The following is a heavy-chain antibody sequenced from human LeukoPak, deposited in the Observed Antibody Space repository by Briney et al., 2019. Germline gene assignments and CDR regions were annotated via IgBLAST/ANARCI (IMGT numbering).Heavy chain of an antibody. J-gene: IGHJ4*02. CDR2: IYYSGST. CDR1: GGSISSYY. V-gene: IGHV4-59*01. CDR3: AREAYSGSYFDY. D-gene: IGHD1-26*01. Sequence: SETLSLTRTVSGGSISSYYWSWIRQPPGKGLEWIGYIYYSGSTNYNPSLKSRVTISVDTSKNQFSLKLSSVTAADTAVYYCAREAYSGSYFDYWGQGTLVTVSS.